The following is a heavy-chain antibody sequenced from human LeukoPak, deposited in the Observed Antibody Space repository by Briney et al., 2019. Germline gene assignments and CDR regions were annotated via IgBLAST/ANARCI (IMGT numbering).Heavy chain of an antibody. CDR3: ARDLRDGYGIFDY. Sequence: SETLSLTCAVYGGSFSGYYWSWIRQPPGKGLEWIGEINHSGSTNYNPSLKSRVTMSVDTSKKQFSLKLSSVTAADTAVYYCARDLRDGYGIFDYWGQGTLVTVSS. CDR1: GGSFSGYY. CDR2: INHSGST. J-gene: IGHJ4*02. D-gene: IGHD5-18*01. V-gene: IGHV4-34*01.